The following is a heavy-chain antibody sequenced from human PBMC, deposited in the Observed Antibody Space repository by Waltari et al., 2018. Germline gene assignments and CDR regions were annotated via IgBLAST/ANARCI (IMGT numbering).Heavy chain of an antibody. CDR3: ARGSRQQFNFDY. D-gene: IGHD6-13*01. Sequence: QVQLQESGPGLVKPSETLSLPCTVSGGSISSHSWRWLRQPPGKGLEWIGYIYYSGSTNYNPALKSRVTISVDTSKNQFSLKLSSVTAADTAVYYCARGSRQQFNFDYWGQGTLVTVSS. CDR1: GGSISSHS. V-gene: IGHV4-59*11. CDR2: IYYSGST. J-gene: IGHJ4*02.